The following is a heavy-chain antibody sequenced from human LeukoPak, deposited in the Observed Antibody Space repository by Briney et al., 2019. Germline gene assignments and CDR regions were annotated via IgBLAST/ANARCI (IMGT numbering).Heavy chain of an antibody. CDR3: ARDQSVRLLQTSSTYFKHVFAI. J-gene: IGHJ3*02. CDR1: GYTFTNYG. D-gene: IGHD6-13*01. Sequence: ASVKVSCKTSGYTFTNYGISWVRHAPGLGLEWMGWISAYNGNTNYAQKVQGRVTMTTDTSTSTAYMELRSLRFDDTAVYYCARDQSVRLLQTSSTYFKHVFAIWGQGSMVTVSS. V-gene: IGHV1-18*01. CDR2: ISAYNGNT.